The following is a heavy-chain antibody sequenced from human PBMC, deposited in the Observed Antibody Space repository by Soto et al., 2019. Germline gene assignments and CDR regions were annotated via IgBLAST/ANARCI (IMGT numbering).Heavy chain of an antibody. D-gene: IGHD2-15*01. V-gene: IGHV4-34*01. CDR1: GGSFSGYY. Sequence: PSETLSLTCAVYGGSFSGYYWSWIRQPPGKGLEWIGEINHSGSTNYNPSLKSRVTISVDTSKNQFSLKLSSVTAADTAVYYCARWRTAPYVVVVAAPRYFDYWGQGTLVTVSS. CDR3: ARWRTAPYVVVVAAPRYFDY. CDR2: INHSGST. J-gene: IGHJ4*02.